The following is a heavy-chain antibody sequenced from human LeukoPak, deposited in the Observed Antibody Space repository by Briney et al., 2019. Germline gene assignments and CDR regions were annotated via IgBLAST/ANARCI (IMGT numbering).Heavy chain of an antibody. Sequence: SVKVSCKSSGGTFSTYTISWVRQAPGQRLEWLGRIIPILGIANYAQKFHGRVTITADKSTRTAYMELSSLRSEATAVYYCARVSPDGYFDHWRQGALVTVSS. CDR2: IIPILGIA. V-gene: IGHV1-69*02. CDR1: GGTFSTYT. CDR3: ARVSPDGYFDH. J-gene: IGHJ4*02. D-gene: IGHD2/OR15-2a*01.